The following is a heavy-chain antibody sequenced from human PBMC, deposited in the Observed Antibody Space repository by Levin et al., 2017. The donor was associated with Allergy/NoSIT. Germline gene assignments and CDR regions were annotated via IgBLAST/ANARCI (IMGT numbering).Heavy chain of an antibody. J-gene: IGHJ6*02. CDR3: ARDRVVASSGTYYYYGMAV. D-gene: IGHD2-15*01. Sequence: SQTLSLPCIVSGGSIRSYHWSWIRQPPGKGLEWIGYIYYSGSTNYNPSLKSRVTMSVDTSKNQFSLTLNSVTAADTAVYFCARDRVVASSGTYYYYGMAVWGQGTTVTVSS. CDR1: GGSIRSYH. V-gene: IGHV4-59*01. CDR2: IYYSGST.